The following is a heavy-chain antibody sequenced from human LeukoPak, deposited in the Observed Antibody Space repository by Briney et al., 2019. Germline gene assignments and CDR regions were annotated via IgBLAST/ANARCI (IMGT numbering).Heavy chain of an antibody. Sequence: PGGSLRLSCAASGFTFSNAWMSWVRQAPGKGLEWVANIKEDGSEKYYVDSVKGRFTISRDNAKNSLYLQMNSLRAEDTAVYYCARVGDGYPYYFDYWGQGTLVTVSS. CDR2: IKEDGSEK. CDR3: ARVGDGYPYYFDY. CDR1: GFTFSNAW. D-gene: IGHD5-24*01. J-gene: IGHJ4*02. V-gene: IGHV3-7*01.